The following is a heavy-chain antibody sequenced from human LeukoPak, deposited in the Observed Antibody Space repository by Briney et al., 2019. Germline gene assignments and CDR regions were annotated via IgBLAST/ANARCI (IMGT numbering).Heavy chain of an antibody. CDR3: ARDLFFYSGSYRPGDY. J-gene: IGHJ4*02. CDR1: GFTFSSYW. V-gene: IGHV3-74*01. Sequence: PGGPLRLSCAASGFTFSSYWMHWVRQAPGKGLVWVSRINSDGSSTSYADSVKGRFTISGDNAKNTLYLQMNSLRAEDTAVYYCARDLFFYSGSYRPGDYWGQGTLVTVSS. CDR2: INSDGSST. D-gene: IGHD1-26*01.